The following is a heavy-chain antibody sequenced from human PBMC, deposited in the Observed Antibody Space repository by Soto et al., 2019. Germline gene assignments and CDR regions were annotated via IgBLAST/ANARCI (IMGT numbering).Heavy chain of an antibody. V-gene: IGHV3-15*07. CDR2: IKSNTDRGTR. J-gene: IGHJ4*02. Sequence: GGSLRLSRAASGFTFSSYGMNSLSQAPGKGLEWVGRIKSNTDRGTRTYAAPVKGRFTISGDDSKNTMYLQMNTLKTEDTAVYFCTTETWIYASSGSYPFDYWGQGTLVTVSS. CDR1: GFTFSSYG. D-gene: IGHD3-22*01. CDR3: TTETWIYASSGSYPFDY.